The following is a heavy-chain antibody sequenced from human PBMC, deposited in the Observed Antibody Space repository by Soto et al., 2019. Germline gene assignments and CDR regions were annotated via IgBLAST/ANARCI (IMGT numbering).Heavy chain of an antibody. J-gene: IGHJ4*02. CDR2: IYYSGST. D-gene: IGHD3-22*01. CDR1: GGSISSSSYY. V-gene: IGHV4-39*01. Sequence: PSETLSLTCTVSGGSISSSSYYWGWIRQPPGKGLEWIGSIYYSGSTYYNPSLKSRVTISVDTSKNQFSLKLSSVTAADTAVYYCATLSSGPRGRDYWGQGTLVTVSS. CDR3: ATLSSGPRGRDY.